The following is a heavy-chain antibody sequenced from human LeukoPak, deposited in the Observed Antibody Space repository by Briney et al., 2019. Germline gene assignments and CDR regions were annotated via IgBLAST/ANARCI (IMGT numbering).Heavy chain of an antibody. CDR1: GYTFTSYA. J-gene: IGHJ6*03. V-gene: IGHV7-4-1*02. CDR3: ARDSAPVYYYDSSGYLRESYYYYMDV. D-gene: IGHD3-22*01. CDR2: INTNTGNP. Sequence: GASVKVSCKASGYTFTSYAMNWVRQAPGQGLEWMGWINTNTGNPTYAQGFTGRFVFSLDTSVSTAYLQISSLKAEDTAVYYCARDSAPVYYYDSSGYLRESYYYYMDVWGKGTTVTVSS.